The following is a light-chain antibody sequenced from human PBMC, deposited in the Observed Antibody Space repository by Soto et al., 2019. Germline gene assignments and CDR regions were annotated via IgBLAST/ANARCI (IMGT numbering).Light chain of an antibody. CDR2: KAS. CDR3: QQYNST. Sequence: DIQMTPSPSSLSASVGASVTITCRASQSIGNWLAWYQQKQGKAPKLLIYKASSLESGVPSRFSGSGSGTEFTLTISSLQPDDFATYYCQQYNSTFGQCTQVEIK. V-gene: IGKV1-5*03. J-gene: IGKJ2*01. CDR1: QSIGNW.